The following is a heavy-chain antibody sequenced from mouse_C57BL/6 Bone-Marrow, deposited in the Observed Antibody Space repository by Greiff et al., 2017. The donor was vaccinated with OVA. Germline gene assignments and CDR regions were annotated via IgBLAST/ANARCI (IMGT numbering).Heavy chain of an antibody. D-gene: IGHD1-1*01. CDR2: ISSGSSTI. V-gene: IGHV5-17*01. CDR1: GFTFSDYG. Sequence: EVQGVESGGGLVKPGGSLKLSCAASGFTFSDYGMHWVRQAPEKGLEWVAYISSGSSTIYYADTVKGRFLISRDNAKNTLFLQMTSLTSEDTAVYYCARVYYYSSPCFAYWGQGTMLTVSA. CDR3: ARVYYYSSPCFAY. J-gene: IGHJ3*01.